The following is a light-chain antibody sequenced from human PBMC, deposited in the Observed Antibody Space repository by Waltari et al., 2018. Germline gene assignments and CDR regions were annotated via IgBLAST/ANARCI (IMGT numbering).Light chain of an antibody. CDR2: AAS. CDR3: QQANIFPRT. Sequence: DIQMTQSPSSVSASVGDRVTITARASKGINNWLAGYQQKPGKHPQLLIYAASSLKSGVPSRFGGSSSGTDFTLTLSCLQPEDFATYYCQQANIFPRTFSQGTKV. J-gene: IGKJ1*01. CDR1: KGINNW. V-gene: IGKV1-12*01.